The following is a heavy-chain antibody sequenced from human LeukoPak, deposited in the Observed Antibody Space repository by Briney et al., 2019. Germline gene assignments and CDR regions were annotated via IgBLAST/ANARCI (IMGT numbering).Heavy chain of an antibody. CDR2: IYYSGST. Sequence: SETLSLTCTVSGGSIRSSSYFWGWIRQPPGKGLERIGSIYYSGSTYYNPSLKSRVTISVDTSKNQFSLKLSSETAADTAVHYCARLTYTIFGTFDAFDIWGQGTMVTVSS. CDR1: GGSIRSSSYF. J-gene: IGHJ3*02. V-gene: IGHV4-39*01. CDR3: ARLTYTIFGTFDAFDI. D-gene: IGHD3-3*01.